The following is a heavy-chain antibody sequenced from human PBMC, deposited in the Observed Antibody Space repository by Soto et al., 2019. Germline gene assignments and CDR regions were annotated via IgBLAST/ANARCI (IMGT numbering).Heavy chain of an antibody. CDR3: ARARVIIVDRTRTYNWFDP. Sequence: ASVKVSCKASGDTCTGYYMHWVRQAPGQGLEWMGWINPNSGGTNYAQKFQGRVTMTRDTSISTAYMELRRLRSDDTAVYYCARARVIIVDRTRTYNWFDPWGEGTLVXV. CDR1: GDTCTGYY. CDR2: INPNSGGT. D-gene: IGHD2-2*01. J-gene: IGHJ5*02. V-gene: IGHV1-2*02.